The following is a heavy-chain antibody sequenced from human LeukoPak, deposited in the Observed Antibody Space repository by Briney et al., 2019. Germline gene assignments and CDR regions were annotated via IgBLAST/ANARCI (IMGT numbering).Heavy chain of an antibody. CDR3: ARDVSYNSLDY. V-gene: IGHV3-33*07. J-gene: IGHJ4*02. CDR1: GFTSSRHG. D-gene: IGHD6-13*01. CDR2: IWYDGSKK. Sequence: GGSLRLSCATSGFTSSRHGFYWVRQAPGKGLEWVAVIWYDGSKKYYADSVKGRSTISRDNSKNTLYLEMNSLRAEDTAVYYCARDVSYNSLDYWGQRTLVTVSS.